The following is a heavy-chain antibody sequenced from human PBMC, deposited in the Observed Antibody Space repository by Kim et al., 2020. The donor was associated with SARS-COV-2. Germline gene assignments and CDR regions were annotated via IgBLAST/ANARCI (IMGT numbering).Heavy chain of an antibody. CDR3: ASRSAPLESQNSYAFDI. CDR2: ISADGRT. Sequence: GGSLRLSCAASGITFSTYALNWVRQAPGKGLEWVSAISADGRTYYADSVRGRFTISRDNSKNTLYLQMSSLRAEDTAVYYFASRSAPLESQNSYAFDIWG. J-gene: IGHJ3*02. V-gene: IGHV3-23*01. CDR1: GITFSTYA. D-gene: IGHD1-1*01.